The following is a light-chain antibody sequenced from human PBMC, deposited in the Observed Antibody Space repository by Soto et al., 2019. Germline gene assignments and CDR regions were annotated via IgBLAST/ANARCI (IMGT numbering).Light chain of an antibody. CDR2: STN. J-gene: IGLJ3*02. CDR1: SGSVSSSYY. CDR3: VLYMRSGLWV. Sequence: QTVVTQEPSFSVSPGGTVTLTCGLSSGSVSSSYYPSWYQQTPGQAPRTLIYSTNIRSSGVPDRFSGSILGNKAALTITGAQADDESDYYCVLYMRSGLWVFGGGTKLTVL. V-gene: IGLV8-61*01.